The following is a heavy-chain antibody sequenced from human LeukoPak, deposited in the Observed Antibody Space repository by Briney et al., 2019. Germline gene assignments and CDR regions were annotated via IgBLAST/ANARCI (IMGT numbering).Heavy chain of an antibody. CDR1: GFIFRNHK. D-gene: IGHD6-13*01. CDR3: ARGDSSSWYYFDY. J-gene: IGHJ4*02. Sequence: GGSLRLSCAASGFIFRNHKMSWVRQAPGKGLEWVANIKQDGSEKYYVDSVKGRFTISRDNAKNSLYLQMNSLRAEDTAVYYCARGDSSSWYYFDYWGQGTLVTVSS. V-gene: IGHV3-7*01. CDR2: IKQDGSEK.